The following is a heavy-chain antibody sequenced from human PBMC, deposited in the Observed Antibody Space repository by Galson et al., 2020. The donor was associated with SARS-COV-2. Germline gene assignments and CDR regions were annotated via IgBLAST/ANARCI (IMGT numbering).Heavy chain of an antibody. J-gene: IGHJ6*02. CDR3: AREGGYCSGGSCYSRRHYYGMDV. V-gene: IGHV3-11*01. CDR1: AFTFSDYY. CDR2: ISSSGSTI. Sequence: NSGGSLRLSCAASAFTFSDYYMSWIRQAPGKGLEWVSYISSSGSTIYYADSVKGRFTISRDNAKNSLYLQMNSLRAEDTAVYYCAREGGYCSGGSCYSRRHYYGMDVWGQGTTVTVSS. D-gene: IGHD2-15*01.